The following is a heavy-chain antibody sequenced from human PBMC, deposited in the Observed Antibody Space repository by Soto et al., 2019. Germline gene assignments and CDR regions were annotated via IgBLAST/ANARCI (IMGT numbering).Heavy chain of an antibody. Sequence: QVQLVQSGAEVKKPGASVKVSCKASGYMFSTYDINWVRQAPGQGLEWMGWLNPNSGNTGYAQKFQGRGTMTRNTSINTADMELSSLGSDDTAVYYCARDHRYNWNDEGWFDPWGQGTLVTVSS. J-gene: IGHJ5*02. V-gene: IGHV1-8*01. CDR1: GYMFSTYD. CDR2: LNPNSGNT. CDR3: ARDHRYNWNDEGWFDP. D-gene: IGHD1-20*01.